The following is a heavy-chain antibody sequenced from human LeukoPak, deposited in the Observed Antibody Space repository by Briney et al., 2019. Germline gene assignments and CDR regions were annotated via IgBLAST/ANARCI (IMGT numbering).Heavy chain of an antibody. Sequence: GGSLRLSCAASGFTFDDYAMHWVRQAPGKGLEWVSGISWNSGSIGYADSVKGRFTISRDNAKNSLYLQMNSLRAEDMALYYCAKGGESWFGEIVGWGQGTLVTVSS. J-gene: IGHJ4*02. CDR1: GFTFDDYA. V-gene: IGHV3-9*03. CDR2: ISWNSGSI. D-gene: IGHD3-10*01. CDR3: AKGGESWFGEIVG.